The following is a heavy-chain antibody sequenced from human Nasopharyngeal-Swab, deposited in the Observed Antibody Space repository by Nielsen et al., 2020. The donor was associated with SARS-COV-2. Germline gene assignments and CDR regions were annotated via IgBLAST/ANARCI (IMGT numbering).Heavy chain of an antibody. J-gene: IGHJ6*03. D-gene: IGHD2-2*01. V-gene: IGHV7-4-1*02. CDR1: GYTFTSYA. Sequence: ASVKVSCKASGYTFTSYAMNWVRQAPGQGLEWMGWINTNTGNPTYAQGFTGRFVFSLGTSVSTAYLQISSLKAEDTAVYYCARDYIVVVPAAIINYYYYYYMDVWGKGTTVTVSS. CDR2: INTNTGNP. CDR3: ARDYIVVVPAAIINYYYYYYMDV.